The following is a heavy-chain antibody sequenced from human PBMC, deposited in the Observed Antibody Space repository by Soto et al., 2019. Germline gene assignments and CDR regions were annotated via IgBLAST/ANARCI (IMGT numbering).Heavy chain of an antibody. CDR3: ARNSVDTAMVTLYYYYGMDV. Sequence: SLRLSCAASGFTFSSYEMNWVRQAPGKGLEWVSYISSSGSTIYYADSVKGRFTISRDNAKNSLYLQMNSLRAEDTAVYYCARNSVDTAMVTLYYYYGMDVWGQGTTVTVSS. D-gene: IGHD5-18*01. J-gene: IGHJ6*02. CDR1: GFTFSSYE. CDR2: ISSSGSTI. V-gene: IGHV3-48*03.